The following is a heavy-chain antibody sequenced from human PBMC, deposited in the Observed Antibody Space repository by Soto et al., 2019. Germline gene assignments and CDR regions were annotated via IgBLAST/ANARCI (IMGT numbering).Heavy chain of an antibody. J-gene: IGHJ6*02. Sequence: SLNLSCKASVGSFSIDPSSWGLQEPGKGLEWMGGIIPIFGTANYAQKFQGRVTITADESTSTAYMELSSLRSEDTAVYYCARSTRWIQLWDGGMDVWGQGTTVTVSS. CDR2: IIPIFGTA. V-gene: IGHV1-69*13. CDR3: ARSTRWIQLWDGGMDV. CDR1: VGSFSIDP. D-gene: IGHD5-18*01.